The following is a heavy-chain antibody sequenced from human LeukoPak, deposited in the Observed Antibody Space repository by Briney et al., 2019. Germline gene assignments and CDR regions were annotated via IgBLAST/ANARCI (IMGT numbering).Heavy chain of an antibody. V-gene: IGHV4-59*08. CDR2: IYYSGST. J-gene: IGHJ4*02. D-gene: IGHD3-10*01. CDR1: GGSISNYY. CDR3: ARLDYGSGSYPFEY. Sequence: SETLSLTCTVSGGSISNYYWSWIPQPPGKGLEWIGYIYYSGSTNYNPSLKSRVTISVDTSKNQFSLKLSSVTAADTAVYYCARLDYGSGSYPFEYWGQGTLVIVSS.